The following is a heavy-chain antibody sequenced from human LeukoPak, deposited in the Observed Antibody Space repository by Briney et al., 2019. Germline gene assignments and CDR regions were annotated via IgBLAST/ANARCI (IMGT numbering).Heavy chain of an antibody. CDR2: VNPNSGNT. CDR3: ARGSSGWSILYHYYGMDV. J-gene: IGHJ6*02. V-gene: IGHV1-8*01. Sequence: GASVKVSCKASGYTFTSYDINWVRQATGQGPEWMGWVNPNSGNTGYAQKFQGRVTMTRNTSIGTAYMELSSLRSEDTAVYYCARGSSGWSILYHYYGMDVWGQGTTVTVSS. D-gene: IGHD6-19*01. CDR1: GYTFTSYD.